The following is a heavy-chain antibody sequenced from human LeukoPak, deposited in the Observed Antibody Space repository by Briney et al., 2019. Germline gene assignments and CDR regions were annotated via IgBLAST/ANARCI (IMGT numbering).Heavy chain of an antibody. CDR2: ISGSGAST. J-gene: IGHJ3*02. CDR3: EAWFADEAFDI. CDR1: GFTFSSYA. Sequence: GGSLRLSCAASGFTFSSYAMSWVRQAPGKGLEWVSVISGSGASTYYADSVKGRLTISRDNSKNTLYLQLNSLRAEDTAVYYCEAWFADEAFDIWGQGTMVTVSS. V-gene: IGHV3-23*01. D-gene: IGHD3-10*01.